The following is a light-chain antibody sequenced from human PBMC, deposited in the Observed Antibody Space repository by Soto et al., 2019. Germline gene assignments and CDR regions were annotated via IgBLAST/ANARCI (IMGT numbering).Light chain of an antibody. Sequence: IEMTQSPATLSVSLGERATLSCRASQSISSKLAWYQRRPGQAPRLLIYDASTRASGVPARFSGSGSGTEFTLTISSLQSEDFAVYYCHQYNNWPPWTFGQGTKGKSN. CDR3: HQYNNWPPWT. CDR2: DAS. CDR1: QSISSK. V-gene: IGKV3-15*01. J-gene: IGKJ1*01.